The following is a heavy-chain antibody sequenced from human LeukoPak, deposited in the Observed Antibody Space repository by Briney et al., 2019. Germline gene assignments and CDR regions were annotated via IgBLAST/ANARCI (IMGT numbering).Heavy chain of an antibody. CDR1: GFTVSSNY. D-gene: IGHD6-19*01. J-gene: IGHJ4*02. Sequence: GGSLRLSCAASGFTVSSNYMSWVRQAPGKGLEWVSVLYGGGSTYYADSVQGRFTISRDNSKNTLYLQMNSLRGEDTAVYYCARGGTPGYSTGWIDYWGQGTLVTVSS. CDR3: ARGGTPGYSTGWIDY. CDR2: LYGGGST. V-gene: IGHV3-53*05.